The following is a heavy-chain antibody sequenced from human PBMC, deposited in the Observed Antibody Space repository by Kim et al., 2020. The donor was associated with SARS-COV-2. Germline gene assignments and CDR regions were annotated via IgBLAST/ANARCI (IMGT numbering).Heavy chain of an antibody. J-gene: IGHJ4*02. CDR3: AREKCGSCFSPFDN. V-gene: IGHV3-48*02. Sequence: YADSVKGRFTISRDDGKNSLYLQMNDLRDEDTAVYYCAREKCGSCFSPFDNWGQGTLVTVSS. D-gene: IGHD2-15*01.